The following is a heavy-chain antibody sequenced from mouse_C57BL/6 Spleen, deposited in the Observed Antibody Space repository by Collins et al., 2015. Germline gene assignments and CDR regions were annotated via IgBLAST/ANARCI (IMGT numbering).Heavy chain of an antibody. J-gene: IGHJ2*01. CDR2: ILPGIIST. CDR1: GYTFSNYW. V-gene: IGHV1-9*01. Sequence: QVQLQQSGAELMKPGASVKISCKATGYTFSNYWIEWAKQRPGHGLEWIGEILPGIISTNYNEKFKGKATFTADTSSNTAYMQLSSLTSGDSAVYYCARLDSDYWGQGTTLTVSS. CDR3: ARLDSDY.